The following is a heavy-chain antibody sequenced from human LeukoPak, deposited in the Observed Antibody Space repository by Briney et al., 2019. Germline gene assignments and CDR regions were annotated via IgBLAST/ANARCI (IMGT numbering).Heavy chain of an antibody. CDR3: ARDRRSNSYGYNYYYGMDV. D-gene: IGHD5-18*01. V-gene: IGHV3-30-3*01. J-gene: IGHJ6*02. CDR2: ISYDGSNK. Sequence: GGSLRLSCAASGFTFSSYAMHWVRQAPGKGLEWVAVISYDGSNKYYADSVKGRFTISRDNSKNTLYLQMNSLRAEDTAVYYCARDRRSNSYGYNYYYGMDVWGQGTTVTVSS. CDR1: GFTFSSYA.